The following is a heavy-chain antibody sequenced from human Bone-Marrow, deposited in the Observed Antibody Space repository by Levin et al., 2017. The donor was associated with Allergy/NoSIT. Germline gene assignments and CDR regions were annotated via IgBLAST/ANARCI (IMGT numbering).Heavy chain of an antibody. D-gene: IGHD3-22*01. CDR1: GFIFSDYY. V-gene: IGHV3-21*06. CDR3: TRDYSGSQACDYYIDTSGHYSQGDAFDM. J-gene: IGHJ3*02. CDR2: ISRSSSYI. Sequence: LSLTCAASGFIFSDYYMNWVRQAPGKGLEWVSSISRSSSYINYADSVKGRFTISRDNAQNSVYLQMNTLRAEDTALYYCTRDYSGSQACDYYIDTSGHYSQGDAFDMWGQGTMVAVSS.